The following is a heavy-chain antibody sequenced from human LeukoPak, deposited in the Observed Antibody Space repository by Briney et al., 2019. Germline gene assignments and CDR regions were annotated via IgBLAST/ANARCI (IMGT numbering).Heavy chain of an antibody. Sequence: PSETLSLTCTVSGGSISSSSYYLGWIRQPPGKGLEWIGSIYYSGSTYYNPSLKSRVTISVDTSKNQFSLKLSSVTAADTAVYYCARLCGDGYMDYWGQGTLVTVSS. CDR3: ARLCGDGYMDY. CDR2: IYYSGST. J-gene: IGHJ4*02. CDR1: GGSISSSSYY. D-gene: IGHD5-24*01. V-gene: IGHV4-39*01.